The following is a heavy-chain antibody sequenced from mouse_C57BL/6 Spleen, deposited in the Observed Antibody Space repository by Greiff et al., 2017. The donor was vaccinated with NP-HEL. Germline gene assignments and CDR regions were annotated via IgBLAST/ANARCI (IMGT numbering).Heavy chain of an antibody. J-gene: IGHJ3*01. CDR3: TRSEEARGFAY. CDR2: IDPETGGT. CDR1: GYTFTDYE. Sequence: VQLQQSGAELVRPGASVTLSCKASGYTFTDYEMHWVKQTPVHGLEWIGAIDPETGGTAYNQKFKGKAILTADKSSSTAYMELRSLTSEDSAVYDCTRSEEARGFAYWGQGTLVTVSA. V-gene: IGHV1-15*01.